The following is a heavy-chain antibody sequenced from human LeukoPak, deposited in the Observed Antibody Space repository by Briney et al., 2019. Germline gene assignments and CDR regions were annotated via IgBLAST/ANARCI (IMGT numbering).Heavy chain of an antibody. CDR2: ISWNSGNV. CDR3: AKDMGHIAAAPGDY. CDR1: GFTFDEYA. D-gene: IGHD6-13*01. V-gene: IGHV3-9*01. Sequence: AGGSLRLSCAASGFTFDEYAMHWVRRAPGNGLEWVSGISWNSGNVVYADYVKGRFTTSRDNAKNSLYMQMSSLRSEDTALYYCAKDMGHIAAAPGDYWGQGTLVTVSS. J-gene: IGHJ4*02.